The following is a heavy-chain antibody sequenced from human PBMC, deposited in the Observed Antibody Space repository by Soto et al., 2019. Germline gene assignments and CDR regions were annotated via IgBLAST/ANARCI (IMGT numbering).Heavy chain of an antibody. CDR3: AKEERGYCHH. J-gene: IGHJ1*01. Sequence: QVQLVESGGGVVQPGRSLRLSCAASGFTFSDYAMHWVRQAPGKGLEWVAIISYDGNNKYYADSVKGRFTISRDKSENTMDLQKSSRSAEDTALFYCAKEERGYCHHWGQGTLGTVSS. CDR2: ISYDGNNK. CDR1: GFTFSDYA. V-gene: IGHV3-30*04.